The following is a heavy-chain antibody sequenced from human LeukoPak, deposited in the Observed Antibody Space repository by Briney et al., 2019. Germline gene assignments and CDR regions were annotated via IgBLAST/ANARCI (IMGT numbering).Heavy chain of an antibody. V-gene: IGHV1-2*02. CDR2: INPNSGGT. Sequence: GASVKVSCKASGYTCTGYYMHWVRQAPGQGLEWMGWINPNSGGTNYAQKFQGRVTMTRDTSISTAYMELSRLRSDDTAVYYCARGGYSSRYNWFDPWGQGTLVTVSS. J-gene: IGHJ5*02. CDR1: GYTCTGYY. D-gene: IGHD6-13*01. CDR3: ARGGYSSRYNWFDP.